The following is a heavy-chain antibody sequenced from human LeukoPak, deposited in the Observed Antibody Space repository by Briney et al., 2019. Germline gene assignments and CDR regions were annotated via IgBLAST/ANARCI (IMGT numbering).Heavy chain of an antibody. CDR3: ARMYYYSSGHFDY. V-gene: IGHV3-23*01. Sequence: GGSLRLSCAASGFSFSSYAMSWVRQAPGKGLEWVSGISGRGDSTYYADSVKGRFTISRGNSKNTLYLQMNSLRAEDTAVYYCARMYYYSSGHFDYWGQGTLVTVSS. CDR1: GFSFSSYA. D-gene: IGHD3-10*01. CDR2: ISGRGDST. J-gene: IGHJ4*02.